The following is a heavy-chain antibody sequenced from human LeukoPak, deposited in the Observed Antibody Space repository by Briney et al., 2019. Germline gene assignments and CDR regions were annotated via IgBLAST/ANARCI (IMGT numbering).Heavy chain of an antibody. V-gene: IGHV1-2*02. CDR3: ARVENDGYYMDV. CDR1: GYTFTGYY. D-gene: IGHD1-1*01. Sequence: ASVKVSCKASGYTFTGYYMHWVRQAPGQGLEWMGWINPNSGGTNYAQKFQGRVTMTRDTSISTAYMELSRLRSDDTAVYYCARVENDGYYMDVWGKGTTVTVSS. CDR2: INPNSGGT. J-gene: IGHJ6*03.